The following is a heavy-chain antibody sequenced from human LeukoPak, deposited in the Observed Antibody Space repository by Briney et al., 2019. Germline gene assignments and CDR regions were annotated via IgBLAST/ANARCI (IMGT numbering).Heavy chain of an antibody. Sequence: SSETLSFTGTVSGYSISSGYYWGWTRQPPGQWLEWIGTVYHGGSTYYNPSLKSRVTISVDTSKNQFSLKLSSVTAADPAVYYCARVPATVTSLWSPPRPAYYFDFWGQGTLVPVSS. V-gene: IGHV4-38-2*02. D-gene: IGHD4-17*01. J-gene: IGHJ4*02. CDR3: ARVPATVTSLWSPPRPAYYFDF. CDR2: VYHGGST. CDR1: GYSISSGYY.